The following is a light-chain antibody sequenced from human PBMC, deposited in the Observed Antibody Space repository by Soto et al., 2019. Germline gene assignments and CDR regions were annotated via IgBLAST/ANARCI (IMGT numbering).Light chain of an antibody. CDR1: QSISVW. Sequence: IQVNLPLSTLAVSIRERVIITCRASQSISVWLAWYQQKPGKAPNLLIHKASRLQSGVPSRFSGSGSGTEFTLTISGLQPDDFATYYCQQANSFPITFGQRRLLEI. CDR2: KAS. CDR3: QQANSFPIT. J-gene: IGKJ5*01. V-gene: IGKV1-5*03.